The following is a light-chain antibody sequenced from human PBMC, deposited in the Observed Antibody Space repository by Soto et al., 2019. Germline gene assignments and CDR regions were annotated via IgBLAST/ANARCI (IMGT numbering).Light chain of an antibody. V-gene: IGKV3-20*01. CDR3: QQYGSPLT. CDR2: GAS. Sequence: VLTQSPATLSLSPGERATLSCTTNEPFNSPYLAGYQQKPGQAPRLLIYGASNRATGIPDRFSGSGSGADFTLTISRLEPEDFAVYYCQQYGSPLTFGGGTKVEI. J-gene: IGKJ4*01. CDR1: EPFNSPY.